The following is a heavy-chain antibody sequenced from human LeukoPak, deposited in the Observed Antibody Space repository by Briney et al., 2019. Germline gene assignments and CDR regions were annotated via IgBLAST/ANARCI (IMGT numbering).Heavy chain of an antibody. CDR3: ASNYGSGSYVYYYMDV. CDR1: GGTYSSYA. J-gene: IGHJ6*03. CDR2: IIPIFGTA. Sequence: SVKVSCKASGGTYSSYAISWVRQAPGQGLEWMGRIIPIFGTANYAQKFQGRVTITTDESTSTAYMELSSLRSEDTAVYYCASNYGSGSYVYYYMDVWGKGTTVTVSS. D-gene: IGHD3-10*01. V-gene: IGHV1-69*05.